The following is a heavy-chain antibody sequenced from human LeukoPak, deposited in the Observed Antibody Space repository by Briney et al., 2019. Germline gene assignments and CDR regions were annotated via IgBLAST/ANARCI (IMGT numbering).Heavy chain of an antibody. D-gene: IGHD3-10*01. J-gene: IGHJ4*02. CDR2: INPNSGGT. Sequence: VASVKVSCKASGYTFTGYYMHWVRQAPGQGLEWMGWINPNSGGTNYAQKFQGRVTMTRDTSISTAYMELSRLRSDDTAVYYCARDNGYGSGSYYLIDYWGQGTLVTVSS. V-gene: IGHV1-2*02. CDR1: GYTFTGYY. CDR3: ARDNGYGSGSYYLIDY.